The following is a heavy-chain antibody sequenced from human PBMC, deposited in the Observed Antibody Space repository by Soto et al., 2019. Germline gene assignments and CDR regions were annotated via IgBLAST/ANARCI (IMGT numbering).Heavy chain of an antibody. V-gene: IGHV3-23*01. Sequence: EVQLLESGGGLVQPGGSLRLSCTASGFTFSDHAMTWVRQAPGKGLEWLSGISGGGTGAYYADSVKGRFTVSRDNSNNTVFLQMDSLRVDDTAVYYCAIDLSWHTHWGQGTLVTVSS. J-gene: IGHJ4*02. CDR2: ISGGGTGA. CDR3: AIDLSWHTH. D-gene: IGHD2-15*01. CDR1: GFTFSDHA.